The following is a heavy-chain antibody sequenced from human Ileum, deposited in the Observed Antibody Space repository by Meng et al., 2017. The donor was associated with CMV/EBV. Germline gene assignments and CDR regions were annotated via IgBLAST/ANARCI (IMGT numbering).Heavy chain of an antibody. CDR1: GASISTSY. J-gene: IGHJ6*02. V-gene: IGHV4-59*01. Sequence: SCTVSGASISTSYWSWIRQPPGKELEWIGYIKHSGSTNYNPSLKSRVTISVDMSNYLFSLRLTSVTTADTAKYYCARYTAQNHYYYYFGLDVWGQGTTVTVSS. CDR3: ARYTAQNHYYYYFGLDV. D-gene: IGHD1-1*01. CDR2: IKHSGST.